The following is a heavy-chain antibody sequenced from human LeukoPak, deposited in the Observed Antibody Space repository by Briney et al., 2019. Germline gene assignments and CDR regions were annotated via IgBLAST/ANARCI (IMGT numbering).Heavy chain of an antibody. V-gene: IGHV1-2*02. CDR2: INPNTGGT. CDR3: ARGGAGSGNGFDF. D-gene: IGHD1-26*01. J-gene: IGHJ4*02. CDR1: GYTFTGYY. Sequence: ASVKVSCNASGYTFTGYYLHWVRQAPGQGLEWMGWINPNTGGTNYVQKFQGRVTMTRYTSINTAYMELSRLRSDDTAVYYCARGGAGSGNGFDFLGQGTLVTASS.